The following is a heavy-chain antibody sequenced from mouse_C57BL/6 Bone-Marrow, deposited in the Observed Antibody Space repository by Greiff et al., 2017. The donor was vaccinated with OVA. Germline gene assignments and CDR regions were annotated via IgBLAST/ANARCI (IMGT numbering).Heavy chain of an antibody. D-gene: IGHD1-1*01. CDR1: GYTFTNYW. Sequence: QVHVKQSGAELVRPGTSVKMSCKASGYTFTNYWIGWAKQRPGHGLEWIGDIYPGGGYTNYNEKFKGKATLTADKSSSTAYMQFSSLTSEDSAIYYCARVGGLYGSSLDYWGQGTTLTVSS. V-gene: IGHV1-63*01. CDR3: ARVGGLYGSSLDY. J-gene: IGHJ2*01. CDR2: IYPGGGYT.